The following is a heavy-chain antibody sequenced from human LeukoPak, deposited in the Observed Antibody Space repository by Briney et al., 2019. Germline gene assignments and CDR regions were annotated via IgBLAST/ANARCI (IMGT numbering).Heavy chain of an antibody. CDR3: AKDTYYYDSSGGDAFDI. J-gene: IGHJ3*02. V-gene: IGHV3-53*01. CDR2: IYSGGAT. Sequence: PGGSLRLSCAASGFTVSSKYMSWVRRAPGKGLEWVSVIYSGGATYYADSVKGRFTVSRDNSKNTVYLQMNSLRAEDTAIYYCAKDTYYYDSSGGDAFDIWGQGTMVTVSS. CDR1: GFTVSSKY. D-gene: IGHD3-22*01.